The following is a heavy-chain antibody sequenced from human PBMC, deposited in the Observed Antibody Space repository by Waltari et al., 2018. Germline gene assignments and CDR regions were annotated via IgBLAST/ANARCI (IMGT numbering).Heavy chain of an antibody. CDR1: GVTVSSNY. Sequence: EVQLVESGGGLVQPGGSLRLSCAASGVTVSSNYMSWVRPAPGKGLEWVSVIYSGGSTYYADSVKGRFTISRHNSKNTLYLQMNSLRAEDTAVYYCARGGSGATNPSDAFDIWGQGTMVTVSS. J-gene: IGHJ3*02. D-gene: IGHD5-12*01. V-gene: IGHV3-53*04. CDR2: IYSGGST. CDR3: ARGGSGATNPSDAFDI.